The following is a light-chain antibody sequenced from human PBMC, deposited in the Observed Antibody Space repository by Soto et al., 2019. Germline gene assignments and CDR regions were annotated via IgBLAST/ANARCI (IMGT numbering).Light chain of an antibody. Sequence: EIVMTQSPAARSVSPGERATLFCRASQSVSSYLAWYQQKPGQAPRLLIYGASTRATGIPARFSGSGSGTEFTLSISSLQSEDFAIYYCQQYNNWPLTFGGGTKVEIK. V-gene: IGKV3-15*01. J-gene: IGKJ4*01. CDR2: GAS. CDR3: QQYNNWPLT. CDR1: QSVSSY.